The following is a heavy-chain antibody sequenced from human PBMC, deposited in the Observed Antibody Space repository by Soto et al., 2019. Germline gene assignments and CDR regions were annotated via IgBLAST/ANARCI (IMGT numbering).Heavy chain of an antibody. CDR2: ISGSGGST. CDR3: YYYDGSGYGYNWFDP. D-gene: IGHD3-22*01. J-gene: IGHJ5*02. CDR1: GFTFSIYA. Sequence: GGSLRLSCAASGFTFSIYAMSWVRQAPGKGLEWVSAISGSGGSTYYADSVRGRFTISRDNSKNTLYLQMNSLRAEDTAVYHCYYYDGSGYGYNWFDPWGQGTLVTVSS. V-gene: IGHV3-23*01.